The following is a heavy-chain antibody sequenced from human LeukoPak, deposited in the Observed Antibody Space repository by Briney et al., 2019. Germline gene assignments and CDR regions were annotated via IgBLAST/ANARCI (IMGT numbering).Heavy chain of an antibody. V-gene: IGHV1-46*01. J-gene: IGHJ6*02. CDR3: ARDKAITIFGVVIIWYYYGMDV. Sequence: GASVKVSCKASGYTFTSYYMHWVRQAPGQGLEWMGILNPSGGSASYAQKFQGRVTMTRDTSTSTVYMELSSLRSEDTAVYYCARDKAITIFGVVIIWYYYGMDVWGQGTTVTVSS. CDR1: GYTFTSYY. CDR2: LNPSGGSA. D-gene: IGHD3-3*01.